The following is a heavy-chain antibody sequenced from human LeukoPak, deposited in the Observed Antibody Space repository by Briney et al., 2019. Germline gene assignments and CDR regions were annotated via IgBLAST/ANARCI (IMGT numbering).Heavy chain of an antibody. Sequence: GGSLRLSCAASGFTFSSYSMNWVRQAPGKGLEWVSYISSSSSTIYYADSVKGRFTISRDNAKNSLYLQMNSLRAEDTAVYYCARDGETYCSGGSCYSWPAGGPWGQGTLVTVSS. J-gene: IGHJ5*02. D-gene: IGHD2-15*01. CDR2: ISSSSSTI. CDR1: GFTFSSYS. CDR3: ARDGETYCSGGSCYSWPAGGP. V-gene: IGHV3-48*04.